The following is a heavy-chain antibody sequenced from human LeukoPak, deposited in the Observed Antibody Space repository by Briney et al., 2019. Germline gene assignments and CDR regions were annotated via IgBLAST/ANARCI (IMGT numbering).Heavy chain of an antibody. CDR2: IRTTAEGAKYA. CDR1: VFTFSSYE. CDR3: ATDQRYAFDY. D-gene: IGHD3-9*01. V-gene: IGHV3-48*03. Sequence: GGSLRLSCAASVFTFSSYEMNWVRQAPGKGLEWISNIRTTAEGAKYAYYADSVTGRVTNSRDDGKNTLYLHMNSLRDDDTAVYYCATDQRYAFDYWGQGILVTVSS. J-gene: IGHJ4*02.